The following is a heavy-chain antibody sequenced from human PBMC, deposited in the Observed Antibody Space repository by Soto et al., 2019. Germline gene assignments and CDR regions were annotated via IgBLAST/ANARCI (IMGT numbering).Heavy chain of an antibody. Sequence: GGSLRLSCAASGFTFSSYSMNWVRQAPGKGLEWVSSISSSSSYIYYAGSVKGRFTISRDNAKNSLYLQMNSLRAEDTAVYYCARGVAAAGTMGWFDPWGQGTLVTVSS. D-gene: IGHD6-13*01. CDR3: ARGVAAAGTMGWFDP. CDR1: GFTFSSYS. J-gene: IGHJ5*02. V-gene: IGHV3-21*01. CDR2: ISSSSSYI.